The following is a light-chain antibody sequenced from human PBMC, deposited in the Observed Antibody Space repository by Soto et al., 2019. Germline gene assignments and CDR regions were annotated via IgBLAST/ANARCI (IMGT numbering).Light chain of an antibody. Sequence: QSALTQPASVSGSPGQSITISCTGTSSDVGGFNYVSWYQQHPGKAPKLMIYDVTNRPSGVSYRFSGSKSGNTASLTISGLQAEDEAEYYCNSYTSSSTYFFGTGTKLTVL. CDR3: NSYTSSSTYF. V-gene: IGLV2-14*03. CDR1: SSDVGGFNY. J-gene: IGLJ1*01. CDR2: DVT.